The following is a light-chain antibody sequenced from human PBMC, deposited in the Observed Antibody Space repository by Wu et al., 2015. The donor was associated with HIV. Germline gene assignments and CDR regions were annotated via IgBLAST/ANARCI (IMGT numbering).Light chain of an antibody. V-gene: IGKV1-12*01. Sequence: DIQMTQSPSYVSAAAGDTVILTCRASQNVKRDLGWYQQKSGAVPKLIVNSASKLEDGVSSGFSASGSGTDFTLTIADIHLEDFATYYCQQGLTYPNTFGQGT. CDR1: QNVKRD. J-gene: IGKJ1*01. CDR3: QQGLTYPNT. CDR2: SAS.